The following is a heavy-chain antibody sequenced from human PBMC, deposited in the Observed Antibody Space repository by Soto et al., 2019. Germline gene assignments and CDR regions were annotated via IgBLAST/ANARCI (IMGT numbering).Heavy chain of an antibody. J-gene: IGHJ6*03. CDR3: ASEQQLLLDAGYYYYYMDV. CDR2: ISGSGGST. Sequence: EVQLLESGGGLVQPGGSLRLSCAASGFTFSSYAMSWVRQAPGKGLEWVSAISGSGGSTYYADSVKGRFTISRDNSKNTLYLQMNSLRAEDTAVYYCASEQQLLLDAGYYYYYMDVWGKGTTVTVSS. CDR1: GFTFSSYA. D-gene: IGHD6-13*01. V-gene: IGHV3-23*01.